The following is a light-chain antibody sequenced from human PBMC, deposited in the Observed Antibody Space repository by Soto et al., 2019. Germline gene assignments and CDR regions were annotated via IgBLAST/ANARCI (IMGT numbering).Light chain of an antibody. J-gene: IGLJ2*01. CDR3: QVRDSSSDHVV. Sequence: SSVLTQPPSVSVAPGQTASITCGGNNIGDKSVHWYQQKPGQAPVLVVHDDSDRPSGIPERFSGSNSGNTATLTISRVEGGDEADYYCQVRDSSSDHVVFGGGTQLTVL. CDR1: NIGDKS. V-gene: IGLV3-21*02. CDR2: DDS.